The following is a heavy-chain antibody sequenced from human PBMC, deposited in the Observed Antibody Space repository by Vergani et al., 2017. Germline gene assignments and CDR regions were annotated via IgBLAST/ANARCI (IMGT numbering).Heavy chain of an antibody. Sequence: EVQLLESGGGSAQPGESLRLSCVASGFTFTAHGLNWVRQAPGNGLEWVSGISGQNFRTHYADSVQGRVTISRDDSKNTVYLQINILRAEYTAFYYFADLYVDDGLSPFWGQGTLVTVSS. D-gene: IGHD3-10*01. J-gene: IGHJ4*02. V-gene: IGHV3-23*01. CDR1: GFTFTAHG. CDR2: ISGQNFRT. CDR3: ADLYVDDGLSPF.